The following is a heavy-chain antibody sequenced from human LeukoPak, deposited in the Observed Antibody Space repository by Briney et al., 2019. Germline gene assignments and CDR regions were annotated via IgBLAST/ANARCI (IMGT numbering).Heavy chain of an antibody. CDR1: GYTFTSYD. CDR3: ARVGIIVGADFDY. V-gene: IGHV1-8*01. J-gene: IGHJ4*02. CDR2: MNPNSGNT. Sequence: ASVKVSCKASGYTFTSYDINWVRQATGQGLEWMGWMNPNSGNTGYAQKFQGRVTMTRNTSIGTAYMELGSLRSEDTAVYYCARVGIIVGADFDYWLQGTLVTVSS. D-gene: IGHD1-26*01.